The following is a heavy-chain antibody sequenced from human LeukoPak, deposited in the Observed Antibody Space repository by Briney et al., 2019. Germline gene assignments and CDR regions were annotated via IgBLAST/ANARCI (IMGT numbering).Heavy chain of an antibody. CDR2: ISGSGGTT. V-gene: IGHV3-23*01. D-gene: IGHD1-26*01. J-gene: IGHJ3*02. CDR3: AKVVLNSYDAFDI. CDR1: GFTFSTYA. Sequence: GGSLRLSCAASGFTFSTYAMNWVRQAPGKGLEWVSGISGSGGTTYYADSVKGRFTISRDNSKNTLYLQMNSLRAEDTAGYYCAKVVLNSYDAFDIWGHGTMVTVSS.